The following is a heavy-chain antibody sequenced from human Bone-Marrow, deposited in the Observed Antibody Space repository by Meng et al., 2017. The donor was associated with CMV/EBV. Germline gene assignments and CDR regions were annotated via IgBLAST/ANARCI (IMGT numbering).Heavy chain of an antibody. D-gene: IGHD2-2*01. CDR2: INPNSGGT. CDR3: ARVGHCSSTSCSLDY. V-gene: IGHV1-2*02. CDR1: GYTVTDYY. J-gene: IGHJ4*02. Sequence: QVKLVQAGAEVKKPGASVKVSCKASGYTVTDYYIHWVRQAPGQGLEWMGWINPNSGGTNYAQKFQGRVTMTRDTSISTAYMELSRLRSDDTAVYYCARVGHCSSTSCSLDYWGQGTLVTVSS.